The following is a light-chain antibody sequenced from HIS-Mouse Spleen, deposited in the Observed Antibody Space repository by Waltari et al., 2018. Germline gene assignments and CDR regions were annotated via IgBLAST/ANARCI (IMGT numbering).Light chain of an antibody. J-gene: IGKJ1*01. V-gene: IGKV1-27*01. Sequence: DIQMTQSPSSLSASVGDSVPITCRANQGIRNYLAWYQQKPGKVPKLLIYAASTLQSGVPSRFSGSGSGTDFTLTISSLQPEDFATYYCQKYNSAPPTFGQGTKVEIK. CDR1: QGIRNY. CDR3: QKYNSAPPT. CDR2: AAS.